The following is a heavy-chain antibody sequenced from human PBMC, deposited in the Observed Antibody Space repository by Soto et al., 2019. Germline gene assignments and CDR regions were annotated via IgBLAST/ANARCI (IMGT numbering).Heavy chain of an antibody. CDR2: INSDGSST. Sequence: EVQLVESGGGLVQPGGSLRLSCAASGFTFSSYWMNWVRQAPGKGLVWVSRINSDGSSTSYADSVKGRFTISRDNAKNTLCLQVKSLRSEDTAVYYCVSTSVVVAAATREDYGGQRTLVTVAS. V-gene: IGHV3-74*01. CDR1: GFTFSSYW. D-gene: IGHD2-15*01. J-gene: IGHJ4*02. CDR3: VSTSVVVAAATREDY.